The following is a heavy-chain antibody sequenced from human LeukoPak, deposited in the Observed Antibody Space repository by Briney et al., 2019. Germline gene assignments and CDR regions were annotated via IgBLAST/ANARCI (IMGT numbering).Heavy chain of an antibody. J-gene: IGHJ4*02. CDR1: GFTFSDHY. V-gene: IGHV3-30*02. CDR3: AKPSGSGVDY. CDR2: IRSDGYHT. Sequence: PGGSLRLSCAASGFTFSDHYMHWVRQAPGKGLEWVAFIRSDGYHTYYTDSVKGRFIITRDNFKNTLYLQMNSLRLEDMAVYYCAKPSGSGVDYWGRGTRVTVSS. D-gene: IGHD1-26*01.